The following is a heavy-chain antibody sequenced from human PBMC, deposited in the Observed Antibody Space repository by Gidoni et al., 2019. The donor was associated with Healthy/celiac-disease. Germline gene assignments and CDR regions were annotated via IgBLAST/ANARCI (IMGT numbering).Heavy chain of an antibody. V-gene: IGHV1-69*02. CDR2: IIPIIGIA. D-gene: IGHD3-9*01. J-gene: IGHJ6*02. Sequence: QLVHSGAEVMKPGSAVEVPCKASGRTFSSYTFSWVRQAPGQGLEWMGRIIPIIGIANYAQKIQGKVTITADISTCTDYMELSSLRSEDTAVYYCARAEINYGILTGYYAYYYYGMDVWGQGTTVTVSS. CDR3: ARAEINYGILTGYYAYYYYGMDV. CDR1: GRTFSSYT.